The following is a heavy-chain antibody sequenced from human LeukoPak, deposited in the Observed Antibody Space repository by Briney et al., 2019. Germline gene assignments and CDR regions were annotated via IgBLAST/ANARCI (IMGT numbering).Heavy chain of an antibody. CDR3: ARVPISGYYSDYFDY. Sequence: ASVKVSCKASGYTFTGYYMHWVRQAPGQGLEWMGWINPNSGGTNYAQKFQARVTVTRDTSISTAYMELSRLRSDDTAVYYCARVPISGYYSDYFDYWGQGTLVTVSS. J-gene: IGHJ4*02. D-gene: IGHD3-22*01. CDR1: GYTFTGYY. CDR2: INPNSGGT. V-gene: IGHV1-2*02.